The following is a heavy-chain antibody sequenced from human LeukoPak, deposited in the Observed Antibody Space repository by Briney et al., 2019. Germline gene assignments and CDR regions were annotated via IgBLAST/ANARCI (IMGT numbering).Heavy chain of an antibody. CDR3: ARGERYCSSTSCYANWFDP. J-gene: IGHJ5*02. CDR2: INHSGST. Sequence: SSETLSLTCAVYGGSFSGYYWSWIRQPPGKGLEWIGEINHSGSTNYNPSLKSRVTISVDTSKNQFSLKLSSVTAVDTAVYYCARGERYCSSTSCYANWFDPWGQGTLVTVSS. CDR1: GGSFSGYY. D-gene: IGHD2-2*01. V-gene: IGHV4-34*01.